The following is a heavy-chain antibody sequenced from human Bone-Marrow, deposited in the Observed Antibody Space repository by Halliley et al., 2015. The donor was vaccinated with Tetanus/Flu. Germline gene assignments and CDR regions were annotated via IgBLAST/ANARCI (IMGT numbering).Heavy chain of an antibody. CDR2: IWYDGGSK. CDR1: GFSFSSYG. V-gene: IGHV3-33*01. D-gene: IGHD4-17*01. J-gene: IGHJ4*02. CDR3: AGEVAHGESIDS. Sequence: SGFSFSSYGMHWVRQAPGKGLEWVAVIWYDGGSKYYADSVKGRFTISRDNSQNTLYLQMNSLRAEDTGVYYCAGEVAHGESIDSWGQGTLVTVSS.